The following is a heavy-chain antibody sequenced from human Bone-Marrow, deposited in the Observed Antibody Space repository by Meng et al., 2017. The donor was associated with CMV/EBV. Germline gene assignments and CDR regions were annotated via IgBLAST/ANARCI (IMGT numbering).Heavy chain of an antibody. Sequence: GSLRLSCAVSGGSVSLYYWSRIRQPPGKGLEWIGEIHPSGSTHYNTLFMGRVTLSIDTSKNQISLILNSVTAADTALYFCARGQDQYKAGNIWGQGALVTVSS. CDR2: IHPSGST. V-gene: IGHV4-34*01. D-gene: IGHD1-14*01. CDR3: ARGQDQYKAGNI. CDR1: GGSVSLYY. J-gene: IGHJ4*02.